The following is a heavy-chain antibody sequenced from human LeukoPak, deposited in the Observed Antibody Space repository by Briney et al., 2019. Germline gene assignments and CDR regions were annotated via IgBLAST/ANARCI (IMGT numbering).Heavy chain of an antibody. J-gene: IGHJ5*02. CDR2: IYTSGST. D-gene: IGHD6-19*01. Sequence: PSETLSLTCTVSGGSISNYWSWIRQPAGKGLEWIGRIYTSGSTNYNPSLKSRVTMSVDTSKNQFSLKLSSVTAADTAVYYCAREVAVAGRGWFDPWGQGTLVTVSS. CDR1: GGSISNY. CDR3: AREVAVAGRGWFDP. V-gene: IGHV4-4*07.